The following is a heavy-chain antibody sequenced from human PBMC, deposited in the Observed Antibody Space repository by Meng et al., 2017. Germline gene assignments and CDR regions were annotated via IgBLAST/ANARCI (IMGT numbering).Heavy chain of an antibody. V-gene: IGHV1-2*02. CDR2: INPNSGGT. CDR3: ARGNSIHQRGGYYYYGMDV. Sequence: ASVKVSCKASGYTFTGYYMHWVRQAPGQGLEWMGWINPNSGGTNYAQKFQGRVTMTRDTSISTAYMELSRLRSDDTAVYYCARGNSIHQRGGYYYYGMDVWGQGTTVTVSS. D-gene: IGHD3-10*01. J-gene: IGHJ6*02. CDR1: GYTFTGYY.